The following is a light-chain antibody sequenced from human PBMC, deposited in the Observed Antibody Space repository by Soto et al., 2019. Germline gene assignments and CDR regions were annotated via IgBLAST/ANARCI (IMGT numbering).Light chain of an antibody. CDR1: SNDVGAYNY. J-gene: IGLJ3*02. V-gene: IGLV2-8*01. CDR3: NSRATTAGGDSWV. CDR2: EVN. Sequence: QSALTQPPSASGSPGQSVTISCTGTSNDVGAYNYVSWYQQHPGKAPKLIICEVNKRPSGVPYRFSGSKSGNTASLTVSGLQDEDEADYYCNSRATTAGGDSWVFGGGTKLTVL.